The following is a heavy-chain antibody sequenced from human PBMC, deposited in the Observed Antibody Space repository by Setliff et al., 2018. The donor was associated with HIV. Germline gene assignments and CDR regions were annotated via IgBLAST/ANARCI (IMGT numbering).Heavy chain of an antibody. Sequence: PSETLSLTCAVYGVSFSDYYWTWIRQPLGRGLEWIGEIHHTGSTNYNPSLKSRVTISSDASRKQFFLRLTSVTAADTAVYYCARVLVIPAASAGSFAFDIWGQGRMVTVSS. CDR3: ARVLVIPAASAGSFAFDI. CDR1: GVSFSDYY. J-gene: IGHJ3*02. CDR2: IHHTGST. D-gene: IGHD2-2*01. V-gene: IGHV4-34*01.